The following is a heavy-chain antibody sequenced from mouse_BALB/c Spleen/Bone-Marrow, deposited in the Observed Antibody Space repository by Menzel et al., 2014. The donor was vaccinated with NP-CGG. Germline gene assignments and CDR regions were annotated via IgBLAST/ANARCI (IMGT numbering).Heavy chain of an antibody. CDR3: ATSPGVPDGFAY. Sequence: VQLQQSGAELVKPGASVKLSCTASGFNIKDTYMHWVKQRPEQGLEWIGRIDPANGNTKYDPKFQGKATITADTSSNSAYLHLRSLTSEGTAVYYWATSPGVPDGFAYWGQGTLVTVSA. CDR1: GFNIKDTY. V-gene: IGHV14-3*02. J-gene: IGHJ3*01. CDR2: IDPANGNT. D-gene: IGHD1-1*01.